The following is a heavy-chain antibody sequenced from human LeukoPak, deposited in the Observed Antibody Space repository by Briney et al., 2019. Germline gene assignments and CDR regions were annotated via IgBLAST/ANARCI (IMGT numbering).Heavy chain of an antibody. CDR2: INNNGDFT. D-gene: IGHD3-10*01. CDR3: ARVLSGSGSYLWWFDP. CDR1: GFTFSTHA. J-gene: IGHJ5*02. Sequence: GGSLRLSCAASGFTFSTHAINWVRQAPGKGLEWVSSINNNGDFTKYADSVQGRFTISRDNAKNSLYLQMNSLRAEDTALYYCARVLSGSGSYLWWFDPWGQGTLVTVSS. V-gene: IGHV3-21*01.